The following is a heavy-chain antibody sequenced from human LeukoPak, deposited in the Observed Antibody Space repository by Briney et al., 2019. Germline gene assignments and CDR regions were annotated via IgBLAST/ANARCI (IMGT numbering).Heavy chain of an antibody. D-gene: IGHD2-2*01. J-gene: IGHJ6*03. Sequence: SETLSLTCAVYGGSFSGYYWSLIRQPPGKGLDWIGEINHSGSTNYNPSLKSRVTISVDTSKNQFSLKLSSVTAADTAVYYCATSRPLNCSSTSCPRYYYYYMDVWGKGTTVTVSS. V-gene: IGHV4-34*01. CDR3: ATSRPLNCSSTSCPRYYYYYMDV. CDR2: INHSGST. CDR1: GGSFSGYY.